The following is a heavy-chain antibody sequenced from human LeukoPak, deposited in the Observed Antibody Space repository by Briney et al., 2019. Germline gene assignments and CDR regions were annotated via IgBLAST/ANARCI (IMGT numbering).Heavy chain of an antibody. D-gene: IGHD3-22*01. V-gene: IGHV3-11*04. Sequence: PGGSLRLSCAVSGFIFSDYYMTWIRQAPGKGLEWIAYISNSGYTIYYTDSVRGRFTISRDYTKNSLYLQMNSLRAEDTAVYYCAREDSSGYLYYFDYWGQGTLVTVSS. J-gene: IGHJ4*02. CDR1: GFIFSDYY. CDR2: ISNSGYTI. CDR3: AREDSSGYLYYFDY.